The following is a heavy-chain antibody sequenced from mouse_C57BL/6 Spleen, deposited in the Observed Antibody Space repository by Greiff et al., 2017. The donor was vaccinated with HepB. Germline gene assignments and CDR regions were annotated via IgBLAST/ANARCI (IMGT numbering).Heavy chain of an antibody. CDR3: TRGGAYSNNDYFDY. CDR1: GYTFTSYW. V-gene: IGHV1-5*01. Sequence: EVQRVESGTVLARPGASVKMSCKTSGYTFTSYWMHWVKQRPGQGLEWIGAIYPGNSDTSYNQKFKGKAKLTAVTSASTAYMELSSLTNEDSAVYYCTRGGAYSNNDYFDYWGQGTTLTVSS. D-gene: IGHD2-5*01. J-gene: IGHJ2*01. CDR2: IYPGNSDT.